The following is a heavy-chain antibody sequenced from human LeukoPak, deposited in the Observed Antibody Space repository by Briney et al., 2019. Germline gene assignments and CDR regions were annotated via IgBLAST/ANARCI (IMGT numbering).Heavy chain of an antibody. CDR1: GYTFTSHG. CDR3: ARGSRFHPRGPGIAVAGTVDY. CDR2: INPNSGGT. J-gene: IGHJ4*02. Sequence: GGSVTVSCKASGYTFTSHGISWVRQAPGQGLEWMGWINPNSGGTNYAQKFQGRVTMTRDTSISTAYMELSRLRSDDTAVYYCARGSRFHPRGPGIAVAGTVDYWGQGTLVTVSS. D-gene: IGHD6-19*01. V-gene: IGHV1-2*02.